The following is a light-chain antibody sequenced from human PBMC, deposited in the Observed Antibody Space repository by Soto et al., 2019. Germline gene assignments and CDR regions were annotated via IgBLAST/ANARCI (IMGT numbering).Light chain of an antibody. V-gene: IGKV3-15*01. J-gene: IGKJ3*01. CDR1: QSINTN. CDR2: GAS. CDR3: QQYHHWPPKVT. Sequence: DIVMTQSPATLSVSPGERATLSCRASQSINTNLAWYQQKPGQAPRLLIYGASTRATVIPARFSGSGSGTEFTLTIGGLQADDFAVYYCQQYHHWPPKVTFGPGPRVDI.